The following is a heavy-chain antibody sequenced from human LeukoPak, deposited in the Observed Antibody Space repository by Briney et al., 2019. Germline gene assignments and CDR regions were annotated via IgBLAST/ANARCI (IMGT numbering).Heavy chain of an antibody. CDR1: GYIFTGHY. J-gene: IGHJ5*01. V-gene: IGHV1-2*02. CDR3: ARDPGCEIPDGWFDS. CDR2: INPDSGGS. D-gene: IGHD2-21*01. Sequence: GTSVKVFCNASGYIFTGHYIHWVRQAPGQGLQWMGWINPDSGGSDSAQNFQGRVTMTRDTSITTAYMELSGLQSDDTAVYYCARDPGCEIPDGWFDSWGQGTLVTVSS.